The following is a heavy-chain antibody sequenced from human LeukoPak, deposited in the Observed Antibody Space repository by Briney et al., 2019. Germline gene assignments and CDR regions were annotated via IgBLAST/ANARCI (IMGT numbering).Heavy chain of an antibody. CDR3: ARGYCSGGSCYGMDV. J-gene: IGHJ6*02. Sequence: SQTLSLTCAVSGCSISSGGYSRSWIRQPPGKGLEWIGYIYHSGSTYYNPSLKSRVTISVDRSKNQFSLKLSSVTAADTAVYYCARGYCSGGSCYGMDVWGQGTTVTVSS. CDR2: IYHSGST. V-gene: IGHV4-30-2*01. D-gene: IGHD2-15*01. CDR1: GCSISSGGYS.